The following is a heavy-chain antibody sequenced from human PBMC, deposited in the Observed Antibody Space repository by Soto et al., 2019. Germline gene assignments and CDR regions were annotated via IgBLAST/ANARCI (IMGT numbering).Heavy chain of an antibody. J-gene: IGHJ3*01. CDR2: IYSGGTT. D-gene: IGHD4-17*01. CDR3: AGRTYG. Sequence: EVQLVESGGGLVQPGGSLRLSCAASGFDVSSNYMSWVRQAPGKGLEWVSLIYSGGTTYYADSVKGRFTISRHSSKNTPYLQMNSLRVEDTAVYYCAGRTYGWGQGTMVTVSA. V-gene: IGHV3-53*04. CDR1: GFDVSSNY.